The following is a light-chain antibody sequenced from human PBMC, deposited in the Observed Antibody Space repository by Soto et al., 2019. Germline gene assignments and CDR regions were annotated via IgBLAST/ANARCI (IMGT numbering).Light chain of an antibody. CDR2: AAY. J-gene: IGKJ3*01. CDR1: QDIRDW. CDR3: QQAFSFPFT. Sequence: DIQMTQSPSSVSAYVGDRVTITCRASQDIRDWIAWYQQKPGKAPKLLISAAYSLQSGVPSRFSGSGSGTDFSLTISSLQSEDFATYYCQQAFSFPFTFGPGTKVDIK. V-gene: IGKV1-12*01.